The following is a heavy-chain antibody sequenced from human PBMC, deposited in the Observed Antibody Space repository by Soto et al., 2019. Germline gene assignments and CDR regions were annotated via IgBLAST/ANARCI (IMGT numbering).Heavy chain of an antibody. CDR3: ARDYSYQRAMDV. CDR2: ISYDGSHK. D-gene: IGHD2-15*01. J-gene: IGHJ6*02. Sequence: GGSLRLSCAASGFTFSNFAMYWVRQSPGKGLEWVTVISYDGSHKYYADSVKGRFTISRDNSKNTLYLQMNNLRAEDSAVYFCARDYSYQRAMDVWGQGTTVTVSS. V-gene: IGHV3-30-3*01. CDR1: GFTFSNFA.